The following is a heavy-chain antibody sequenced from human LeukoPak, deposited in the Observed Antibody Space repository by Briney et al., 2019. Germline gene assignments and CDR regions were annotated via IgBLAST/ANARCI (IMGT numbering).Heavy chain of an antibody. V-gene: IGHV3-33*01. CDR3: AREGYSSRTGNWFDP. D-gene: IGHD6-13*01. J-gene: IGHJ5*02. CDR1: GFTFSSYG. Sequence: GGSLRLSCAASGFTFSSYGMHWVRQAPGKGLEWVAVIWYDGSNKYYGDSVKGRFTISRDNSKNTLYLQMNSLRAEDTAVYYCAREGYSSRTGNWFDPWGQGTLVTVSS. CDR2: IWYDGSNK.